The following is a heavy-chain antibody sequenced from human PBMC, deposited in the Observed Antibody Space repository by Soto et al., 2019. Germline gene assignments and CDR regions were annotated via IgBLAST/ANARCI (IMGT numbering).Heavy chain of an antibody. CDR2: IYYSGST. CDR1: GGSISSYY. Sequence: PSETLSLTCTVSGGSISSYYWSWIRQPPGKGLEWIGYIYYSGSTNYNPSLKSRVTISVDTSKNQFSLKLSSVTAADTAVYYCARDSPPAKSYYYYYGMDVWGQGTTVTVSS. CDR3: ARDSPPAKSYYYYYGMDV. V-gene: IGHV4-59*01. D-gene: IGHD6-25*01. J-gene: IGHJ6*02.